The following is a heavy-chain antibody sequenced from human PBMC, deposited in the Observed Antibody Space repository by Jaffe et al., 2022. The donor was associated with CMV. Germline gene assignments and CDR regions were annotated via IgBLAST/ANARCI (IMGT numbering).Heavy chain of an antibody. J-gene: IGHJ5*02. Sequence: QLQLQESGPGLVKPSETLSLTCTVSGGSISSSSYYWGWIRQPPGKGLEWIGSIYYSGSTYYNPSLKSRVTISVDTSKNQFSLKLSSVTAADTAVYYCARQDSTYYYGSGSYYNLNWFDPWGQGTLVTVSS. CDR3: ARQDSTYYYGSGSYYNLNWFDP. V-gene: IGHV4-39*01. CDR1: GGSISSSSYY. D-gene: IGHD3-10*01. CDR2: IYYSGST.